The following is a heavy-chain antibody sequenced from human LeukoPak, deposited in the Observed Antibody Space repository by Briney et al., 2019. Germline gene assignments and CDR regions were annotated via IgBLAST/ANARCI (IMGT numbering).Heavy chain of an antibody. CDR2: ISNNGGYT. J-gene: IGHJ4*02. CDR3: AKDGGLWVSAHWGDS. Sequence: HPGGSLRLSCAASGFTFSSSAMSWVRQAPGKGLEWVSAISNNGGYTYYADSVQGRFTISRDNSKSTLCLQMNSLRAEDTAVYYCAKDGGLWVSAHWGDSWGRGTLVTVSS. D-gene: IGHD7-27*01. CDR1: GFTFSSSA. V-gene: IGHV3-23*01.